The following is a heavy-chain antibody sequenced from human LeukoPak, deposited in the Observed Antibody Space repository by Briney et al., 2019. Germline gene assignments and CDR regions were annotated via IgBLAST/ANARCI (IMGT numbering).Heavy chain of an antibody. V-gene: IGHV3-74*01. CDR1: GFTFSDYW. CDR3: TRVDIRGYRSFYHYYGMDV. J-gene: IGHJ6*02. CDR2: INSDGETS. D-gene: IGHD3-22*01. Sequence: GGSLRLSCVASGFTFSDYWMHWVRQVPGKGLVWVSRINSDGETSNYADSVKGRFTISRDNAKHTVYLQMNSLRGEDAAVYYCTRVDIRGYRSFYHYYGMDVWGQGTTVTVSS.